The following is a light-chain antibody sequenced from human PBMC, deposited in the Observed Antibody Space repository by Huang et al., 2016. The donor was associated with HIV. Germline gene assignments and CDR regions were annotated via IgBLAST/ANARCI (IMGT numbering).Light chain of an antibody. CDR3: QQYDNLPWT. CDR1: QDISNS. V-gene: IGKV1-33*01. Sequence: DIQMTQSPSSLSASVGDRVTITCQASQDISNSLNWYQQKPGKAPKLLIYDASNLETGVQSRFSGSGSGTDFTFTISSLQPEDIATYYCQQYDNLPWTFGQGTKVEIK. J-gene: IGKJ1*01. CDR2: DAS.